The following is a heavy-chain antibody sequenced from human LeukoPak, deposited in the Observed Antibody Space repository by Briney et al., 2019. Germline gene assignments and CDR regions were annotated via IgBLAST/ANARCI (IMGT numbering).Heavy chain of an antibody. CDR1: GFTFSSYT. CDR3: ARDVIPHEDRNNWFDP. CDR2: ISNDASHK. V-gene: IGHV3-30*04. J-gene: IGHJ5*02. Sequence: PGRSLTLSCAASGFTFSSYTMHWVRQAPGKGLEWVAVISNDASHKYYADSVKGRFTISRDNSKNTLYLQMNSLRVEDTAVYYCARDVIPHEDRNNWFDPWGQGTLVTVSS.